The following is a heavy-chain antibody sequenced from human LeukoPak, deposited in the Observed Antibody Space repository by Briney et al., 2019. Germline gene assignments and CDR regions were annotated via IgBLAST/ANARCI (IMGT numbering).Heavy chain of an antibody. D-gene: IGHD2/OR15-2a*01. CDR2: INHSGST. CDR1: GGSFSGYY. CDR3: ARGGLRPFSSGPTQIDY. J-gene: IGHJ4*02. V-gene: IGHV4-34*01. Sequence: PSETLSLTCAVYGGSFSGYYWSWIRQPPGKGLEWIGEINHSGSTNYNPSLKSRVTISVDTSKNQFSLKLSSVTAADTAVYYCARGGLRPFSSGPTQIDYWGQGTLVTVSS.